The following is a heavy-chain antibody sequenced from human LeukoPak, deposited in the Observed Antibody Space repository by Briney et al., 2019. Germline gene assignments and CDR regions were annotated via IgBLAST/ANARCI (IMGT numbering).Heavy chain of an antibody. CDR2: INPSGGST. Sequence: ASVKVSCKASGYTFTSYYMHWVRQAPGQGLEWMGIINPSGGSTSYAQKFQGRVTMTRDTSTSTVYMELSSLRSEDTAVYYCARETDYYDSSGLGALDAFGIWGQGTMVTVSS. D-gene: IGHD3-22*01. CDR1: GYTFTSYY. V-gene: IGHV1-46*01. CDR3: ARETDYYDSSGLGALDAFGI. J-gene: IGHJ3*02.